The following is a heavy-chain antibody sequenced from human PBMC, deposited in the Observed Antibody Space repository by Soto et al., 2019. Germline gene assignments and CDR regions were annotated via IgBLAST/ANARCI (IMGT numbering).Heavy chain of an antibody. CDR1: GFTLRTNG. J-gene: IGHJ4*02. CDR3: AGHGGYSY. Sequence: EVQLSESGGGLVQPGGSLRLSGAATGFTLRTNGMSWVRQAPGKGLEWVSSFSGSGDDTWYAASLKDRFTISRDNSKNTLYLQMNSLRAEDTALYYCAGHGGYSYLGQGTLVTVSS. CDR2: FSGSGDDT. V-gene: IGHV3-23*01. D-gene: IGHD4-17*01.